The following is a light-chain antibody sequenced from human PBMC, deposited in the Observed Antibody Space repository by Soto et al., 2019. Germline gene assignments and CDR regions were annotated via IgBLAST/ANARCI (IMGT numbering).Light chain of an antibody. J-gene: IGLJ1*01. CDR2: EVT. CDR3: SSYISSNPPV. CDR1: SSDIGGYNY. V-gene: IGLV2-14*01. Sequence: QSVLTQPASVSGSPGQSITISCTGGSSDIGGYNYVSWFQQHPGKAPKLMIYEVTNRPSGVSNRFSGSKSGSTASLTISGLQAEDEADYYRSSYISSNPPVFGTGTKVTVL.